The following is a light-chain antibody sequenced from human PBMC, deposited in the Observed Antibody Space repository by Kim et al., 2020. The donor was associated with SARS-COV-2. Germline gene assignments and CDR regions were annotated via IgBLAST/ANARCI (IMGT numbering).Light chain of an antibody. J-gene: IGLJ3*02. V-gene: IGLV3-1*01. Sequence: VSPGQTASITCSGDKLGDKYACWYQQKPGQSPVLVIYQDSKRPSGIPELFSGSNSGNTATLTISGTQAMDEADYYCQAWDSSPNWVFGGGTQLTVL. CDR3: QAWDSSPNWV. CDR1: KLGDKY. CDR2: QDS.